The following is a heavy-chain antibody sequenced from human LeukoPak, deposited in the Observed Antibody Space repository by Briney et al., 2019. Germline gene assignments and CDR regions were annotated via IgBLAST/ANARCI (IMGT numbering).Heavy chain of an antibody. Sequence: PGGSLRLSCAASGFTFSSYAMNWVRQAPGKGLEYVSAISSNGGSTYYANPVKGRFTISRDNSKNTLHLQMGSLRAEDMAVYYCARGRDYGDHAAQHWGQGTLVTVSA. CDR1: GFTFSSYA. CDR3: ARGRDYGDHAAQH. J-gene: IGHJ1*01. V-gene: IGHV3-64*01. CDR2: ISSNGGST. D-gene: IGHD4/OR15-4a*01.